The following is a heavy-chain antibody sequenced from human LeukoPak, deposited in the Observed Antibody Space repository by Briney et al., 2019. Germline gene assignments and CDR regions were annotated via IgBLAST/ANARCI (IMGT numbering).Heavy chain of an antibody. CDR2: IYYSGST. CDR1: GGSIRSSSYY. D-gene: IGHD3-3*01. J-gene: IGHJ3*02. CDR3: ARPTTYYDFWSGYSGPSAFDI. Sequence: KPSETLSLTCTVSGGSIRSSSYYWGRIRQPPGKGLEWIGSIYYSGSTYYNPSLKSRVTISVDTSKNQFSLKLSSVTAADTAVYYCARPTTYYDFWSGYSGPSAFDIWGQGTMVTVSS. V-gene: IGHV4-39*01.